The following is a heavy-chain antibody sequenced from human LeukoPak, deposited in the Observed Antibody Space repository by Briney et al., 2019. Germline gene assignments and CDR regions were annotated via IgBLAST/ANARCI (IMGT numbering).Heavy chain of an antibody. D-gene: IGHD3-16*02. CDR3: AKDRWGTQKNYVWGSYRYTGEYYFDY. CDR2: ISGGGGST. CDR1: GFTFSSYA. Sequence: GGSLRLSCAASGFTFSSYAMSWVRQAPGKGLEWVSAISGGGGSTYYADSVKGRFTISRDNSKNTLYLQMNSLRAEDTAVYYCAKDRWGTQKNYVWGSYRYTGEYYFDYWGQGTLVTVSS. V-gene: IGHV3-23*01. J-gene: IGHJ4*02.